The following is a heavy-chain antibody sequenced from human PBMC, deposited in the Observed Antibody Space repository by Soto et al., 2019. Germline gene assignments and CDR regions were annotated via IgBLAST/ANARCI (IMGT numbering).Heavy chain of an antibody. CDR2: TYYRSKWNN. J-gene: IGHJ3*01. CDR1: GDSVSSNSAA. D-gene: IGHD6-19*01. V-gene: IGHV6-1*01. CDR3: ARDVDTVAGSLGDAFDV. Sequence: SQTLSLTCAISGDSVSSNSAAWNWIRQSPSRGLEWLGRTYYRSKWNNDYAISVKSRITINPDTSKNQFSLQLNSVTPEDTAVYYCARDVDTVAGSLGDAFDVWGQGTMVTVSS.